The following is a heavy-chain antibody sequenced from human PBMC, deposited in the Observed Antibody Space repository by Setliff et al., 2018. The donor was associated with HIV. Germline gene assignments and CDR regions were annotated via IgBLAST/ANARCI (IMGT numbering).Heavy chain of an antibody. CDR3: ARGGVVVLIYFQH. CDR1: GFTFSTYA. CDR2: ISGGGGST. Sequence: GGSLRLSCAASGFTFSTYAMTWVRQAPGKGLEWVSGISGGGGSTYYADSVKGRFTISRDNSKNTLYLQMNSLRAEDTAVYYCARGGVVVLIYFQHWGQGTLVTVSS. D-gene: IGHD3-22*01. J-gene: IGHJ1*01. V-gene: IGHV3-23*01.